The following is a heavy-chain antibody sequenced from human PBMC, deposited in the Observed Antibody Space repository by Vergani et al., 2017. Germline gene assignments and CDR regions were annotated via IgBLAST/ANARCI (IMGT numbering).Heavy chain of an antibody. CDR1: GGSISSSSYY. V-gene: IGHV4-39*07. Sequence: QLQLQESGPGLVKPSETLSLTCTVSGGSISSSSYYWGWIRQPPGKGLEWIGSIYYSGSTYYNPSLKSRVTISVDTSKNQFSLKLGSVTAADTAVYYCARVTIFGVVVVDYWGQGTLVTVSS. J-gene: IGHJ4*02. D-gene: IGHD3-3*01. CDR3: ARVTIFGVVVVDY. CDR2: IYYSGST.